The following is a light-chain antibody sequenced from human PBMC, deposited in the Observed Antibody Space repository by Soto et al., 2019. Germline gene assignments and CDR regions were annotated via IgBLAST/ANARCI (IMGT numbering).Light chain of an antibody. CDR3: HSRA. J-gene: IGKJ5*01. CDR2: DAS. Sequence: DIVMTQSPSTLSASVGDAVTITCRASQTISRWLAWYQQKPGRASKLLIYDASTLESGVPSRFSGSGSETEFTLTNSRLQPDDFATYFCHSRAFGQGTRLEIK. CDR1: QTISRW. V-gene: IGKV1-5*01.